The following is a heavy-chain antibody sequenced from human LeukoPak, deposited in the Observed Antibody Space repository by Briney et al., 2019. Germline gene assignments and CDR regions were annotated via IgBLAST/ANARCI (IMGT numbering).Heavy chain of an antibody. V-gene: IGHV1-18*01. CDR1: GYTFTSYG. J-gene: IGHJ4*02. CDR2: ISAYNGNT. Sequence: ASVKVSCKASGYTFTSYGISWVRQAPGQGLEWMGWISAYNGNTNYAQKLQGRVTMTTDTSTSTAYMELRSLRSDDTAVYYCARDSSHYYDSSGEFDYWGQGTLLTVSS. D-gene: IGHD3-22*01. CDR3: ARDSSHYYDSSGEFDY.